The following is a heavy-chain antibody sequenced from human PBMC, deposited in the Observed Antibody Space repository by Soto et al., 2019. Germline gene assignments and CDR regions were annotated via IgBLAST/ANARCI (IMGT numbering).Heavy chain of an antibody. CDR3: ARLPSLGYFDY. V-gene: IGHV4-39*01. J-gene: IGHJ4*02. CDR1: GGSISSGGYY. CDR2: IYYSGST. Sequence: SETLSLTCTVSGGSISSGGYYWSWIRQHPGKGLEWIGYIYYSGSTYYNPSLKSRVTISVDTSKNQFSLKLSSVTAADTAVYYCARLPSLGYFDYWGQGTLVTVSS.